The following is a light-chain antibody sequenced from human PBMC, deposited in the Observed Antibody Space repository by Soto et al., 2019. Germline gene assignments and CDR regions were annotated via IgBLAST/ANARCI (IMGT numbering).Light chain of an antibody. CDR1: QNIDNK. V-gene: IGKV3-15*01. J-gene: IGKJ1*01. Sequence: ESVMTQSPATLSVSPGERATLSCRASQNIDNKLVWYQQKPGQVPRLLIYDASTRATGIPARFSGSGSGTEFTLTISSLQSEDFAFYYCQQFHYWWTFGQGTKVDIK. CDR2: DAS. CDR3: QQFHYWWT.